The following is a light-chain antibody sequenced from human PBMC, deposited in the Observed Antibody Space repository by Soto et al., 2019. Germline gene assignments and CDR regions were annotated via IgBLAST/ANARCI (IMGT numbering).Light chain of an antibody. CDR1: QSINSE. CDR2: GAS. CDR3: QQGHNWPLT. Sequence: EIVMTQSPATLSLSPGERAALSGRASQSINSELAWYQQKPGQPPRLRIYGASTRAIGVPARFTGSESGSEFTLTISGLQSEDFAVYYCQQGHNWPLTFGQGTRLEI. J-gene: IGKJ2*01. V-gene: IGKV3-15*01.